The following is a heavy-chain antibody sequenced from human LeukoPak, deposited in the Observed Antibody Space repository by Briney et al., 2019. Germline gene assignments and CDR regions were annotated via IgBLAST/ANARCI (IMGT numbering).Heavy chain of an antibody. CDR1: GGSISSVSYY. J-gene: IGHJ4*02. CDR2: IHHSGSP. V-gene: IGHV4-39*07. Sequence: PSETLSLTCTVSGGSISSVSYYWGWIRQPPGKGLEWIGSIHHSGSPYYNPSLKSRVTISVDTSKNQFSLKLSSVTAADTAVYYCARIQAASAFDYWGQGTLVTVSS. D-gene: IGHD3-3*01. CDR3: ARIQAASAFDY.